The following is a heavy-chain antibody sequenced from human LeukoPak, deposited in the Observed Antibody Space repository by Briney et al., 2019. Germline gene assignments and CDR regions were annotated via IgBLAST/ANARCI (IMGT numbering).Heavy chain of an antibody. Sequence: PGGSLRLSCAASGFTFSGYAMGWVRQAPGKGPEWVSAISASGGTTHYADSVKGRFTLSRDNSRNPLHLQLHSLRAEDTAIYYCAKGWLAPGPTYDYWGQGTLVTVSS. CDR3: AKGWLAPGPTYDY. CDR2: ISASGGTT. CDR1: GFTFSGYA. V-gene: IGHV3-23*01. D-gene: IGHD5-12*01. J-gene: IGHJ4*02.